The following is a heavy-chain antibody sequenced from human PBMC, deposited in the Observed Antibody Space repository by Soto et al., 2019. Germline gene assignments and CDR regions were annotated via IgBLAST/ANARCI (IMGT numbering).Heavy chain of an antibody. D-gene: IGHD3-22*01. CDR3: ATASSSGSSGELDY. V-gene: IGHV4-59*01. Sequence: SETLSLTCTVSSGSISSFYWSWIRQPPGKGLEWIGYVYSSGSTDYNPSLESRVTISIDTSRNQFSLNLSSATAADTAVYYCATASSSGSSGELDYWGQGTLVTISS. CDR1: SGSISSFY. CDR2: VYSSGST. J-gene: IGHJ4*02.